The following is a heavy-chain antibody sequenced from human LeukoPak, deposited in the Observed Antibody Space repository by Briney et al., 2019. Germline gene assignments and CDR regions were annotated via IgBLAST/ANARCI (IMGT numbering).Heavy chain of an antibody. V-gene: IGHV4-34*01. CDR3: ARSYYDSSGDYDAFDI. Sequence: SETLSLTCAVYGGSFSNYYWSWIRQPPGKGLEWIGEINHSGSTNYSPSLKSRVTISVDTSKNQFSLKLSSVTAADTAVYYCARSYYDSSGDYDAFDIWGQGTMVTVSS. J-gene: IGHJ3*02. D-gene: IGHD3-22*01. CDR1: GGSFSNYY. CDR2: INHSGST.